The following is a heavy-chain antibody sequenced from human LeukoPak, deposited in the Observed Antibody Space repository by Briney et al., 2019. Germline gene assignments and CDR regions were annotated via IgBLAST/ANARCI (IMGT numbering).Heavy chain of an antibody. J-gene: IGHJ4*02. CDR1: GFTFGAYT. CDR3: ARDPRGVYYFDY. V-gene: IGHV3-30-3*01. D-gene: IGHD3-10*01. Sequence: GGSLRLSCAASGFTFGAYTINWVRQAPGKGLEWVAVISYDGSNKYYADSVKGRFTISRDNSKNTLYLQMNSLRAEDTAVYYCARDPRGVYYFDYWGQGTLVTVSS. CDR2: ISYDGSNK.